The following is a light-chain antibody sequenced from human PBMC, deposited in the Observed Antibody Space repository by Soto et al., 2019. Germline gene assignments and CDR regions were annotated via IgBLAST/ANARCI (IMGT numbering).Light chain of an antibody. CDR1: QTISSW. Sequence: DIQMTQSPSALSGSVGDRVTMTCRASQTISSWVAWYQQKPGKAPKLLIYKASTLKSGVPSRCSGRGSGTEFTLTISSLQPDDFATYYCQHYNSYSEAFGQGTKVDIK. J-gene: IGKJ1*01. CDR3: QHYNSYSEA. V-gene: IGKV1-5*03. CDR2: KAS.